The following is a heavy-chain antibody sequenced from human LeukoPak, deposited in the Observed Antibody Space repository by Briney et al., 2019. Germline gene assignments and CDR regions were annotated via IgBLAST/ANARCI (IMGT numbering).Heavy chain of an antibody. D-gene: IGHD3-10*01. CDR3: ARDVTMVRGAFDP. J-gene: IGHJ5*02. V-gene: IGHV4-59*01. Sequence: SETLSLTCTVSGGSLHNYYWSWIRQPPGKGLEWIGYIDYSGSTNYNPSLKSRVTISVDTSKNQFSLKLSSVTAADTAVYYCARDVTMVRGAFDPWGQGTLVTVSS. CDR2: IDYSGST. CDR1: GGSLHNYY.